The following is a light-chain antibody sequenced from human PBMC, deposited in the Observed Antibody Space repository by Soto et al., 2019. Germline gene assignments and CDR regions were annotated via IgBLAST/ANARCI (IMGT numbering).Light chain of an antibody. J-gene: IGKJ4*02. V-gene: IGKV1-39*01. Sequence: DIQMTQSPSSLSASVGDRVTITCRASQSISSYLNWYQQKPGKAPKLLIYAASSLQSGFPSRFSGSGSVTDFTLSISSLQHEDFATYFCQQSYSTPLTLGGGTKVDIK. CDR3: QQSYSTPLT. CDR1: QSISSY. CDR2: AAS.